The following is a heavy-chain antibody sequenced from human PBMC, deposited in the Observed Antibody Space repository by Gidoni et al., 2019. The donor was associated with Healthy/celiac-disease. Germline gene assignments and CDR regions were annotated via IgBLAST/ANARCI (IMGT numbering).Heavy chain of an antibody. CDR2: TSYRSKGYN. CDR1: GDSVSSNSAA. CDR3: ARYTRKQLVEYYFDY. D-gene: IGHD6-6*01. Sequence: QVQLQQSGPGLVKPSQTLSLTCAISGDSVSSNSAAWNWIRQSPSRGLEWLGRTSYRSKGYNDYAGSVKSRITINPDTSKNQFSLQLNSGKPEDTAVYYCARYTRKQLVEYYFDYWGQGTLVTVSS. J-gene: IGHJ4*02. V-gene: IGHV6-1*01.